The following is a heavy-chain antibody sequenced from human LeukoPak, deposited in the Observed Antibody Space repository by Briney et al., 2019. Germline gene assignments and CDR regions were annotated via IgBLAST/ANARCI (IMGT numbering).Heavy chain of an antibody. CDR2: ISSSSNTV. CDR1: GFAFSSYA. Sequence: PGGSLRLSCAASGFAFSSYAMNWVRQAPGKGLEWVSFISSSSNTVYYADSMKGRFTISRENAENSLYLQMNSLGAEDTAVYYCARDRMGGSFDYWGQGTLVTVSS. D-gene: IGHD2-15*01. CDR3: ARDRMGGSFDY. V-gene: IGHV3-48*01. J-gene: IGHJ4*02.